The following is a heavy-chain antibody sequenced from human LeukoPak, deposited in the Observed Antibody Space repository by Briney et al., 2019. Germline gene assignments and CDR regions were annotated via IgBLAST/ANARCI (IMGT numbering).Heavy chain of an antibody. CDR2: IYTGGST. V-gene: IGHV3-53*01. J-gene: IGHJ4*02. CDR1: GFTVSTKY. CDR3: AREDTNYGRTIFDY. D-gene: IGHD4-11*01. Sequence: PGGSLRLSCAASGFTVSTKYMTWVPQAPGKGLEWVSVIYTGGSTYYADSVKGRLTISRDNSKNTLYLQMNSLRAEDTAVYYCAREDTNYGRTIFDYWGQGTLVTVSS.